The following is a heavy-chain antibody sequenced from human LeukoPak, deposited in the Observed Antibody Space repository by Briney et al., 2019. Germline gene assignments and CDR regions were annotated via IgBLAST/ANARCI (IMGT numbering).Heavy chain of an antibody. CDR1: RFSFSNYA. Sequence: PGRSLRLSCAASRFSFSNYAMHWVRQAPGKGLEWVAVISYDGRNKQYADSAKGRFTISRDNSKNTLYLQTNSLRAEDTAVYYCARGQFRLHSYDGSTFDYWGQGTLVSVSS. CDR2: ISYDGRNK. J-gene: IGHJ4*02. D-gene: IGHD3-22*01. V-gene: IGHV3-30*04. CDR3: ARGQFRLHSYDGSTFDY.